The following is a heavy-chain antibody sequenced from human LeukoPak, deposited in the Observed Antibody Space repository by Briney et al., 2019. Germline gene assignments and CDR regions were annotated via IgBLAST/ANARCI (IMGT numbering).Heavy chain of an antibody. J-gene: IGHJ4*02. CDR2: IYHSGST. D-gene: IGHD3-22*01. CDR3: ANGDYDSSGYVDY. V-gene: IGHV4-38-2*02. Sequence: TSETLSLTCTVSGYSISSGYYWGWIRQPPGKGLEWIGSIYHSGSTYYNPSLKSRVTISVDTSKNQFSLKLSSVTAADTAVYYCANGDYDSSGYVDYWGQGTLVTVSS. CDR1: GYSISSGYY.